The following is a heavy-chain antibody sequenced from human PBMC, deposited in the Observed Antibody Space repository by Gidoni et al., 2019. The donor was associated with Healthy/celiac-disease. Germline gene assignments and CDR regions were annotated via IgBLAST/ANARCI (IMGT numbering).Heavy chain of an antibody. CDR1: GFTFSSYA. V-gene: IGHV3-30-3*01. Sequence: QVQLVESGGGVVQPGRSLRLSCAASGFTFSSYAIHWVRQAPGKGLEWVAVISYDGSNKYYADSVKGRFTISRDNSKNTLYLQMNSLRAEDTAVYYCARVVYDFWSGYYYYYYGMDVWGQGTTVTVSS. D-gene: IGHD3-3*01. CDR2: ISYDGSNK. J-gene: IGHJ6*02. CDR3: ARVVYDFWSGYYYYYYGMDV.